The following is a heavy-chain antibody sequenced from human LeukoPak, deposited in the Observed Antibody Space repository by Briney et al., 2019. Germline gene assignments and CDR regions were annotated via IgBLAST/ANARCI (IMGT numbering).Heavy chain of an antibody. V-gene: IGHV1-46*01. D-gene: IGHD3-10*01. CDR2: INPSGGNT. Sequence: GASVKVSCKASGYTFTSYYMHWVRQAPGQGLEWMGIINPSGGNTSYAQKFQGRVTMTRDMSTSTVYMELSSLRSEDTAVYYCARGTMVRDSWFDPWGQGTLVTVSS. CDR3: ARGTMVRDSWFDP. J-gene: IGHJ5*02. CDR1: GYTFTSYY.